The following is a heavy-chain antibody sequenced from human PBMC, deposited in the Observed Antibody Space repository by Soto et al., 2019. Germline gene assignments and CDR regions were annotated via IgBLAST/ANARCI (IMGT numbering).Heavy chain of an antibody. CDR3: AKGCWALNFYHYGMDV. D-gene: IGHD2-8*01. J-gene: IGHJ6*02. CDR2: TSYDGSNK. V-gene: IGHV3-30*18. CDR1: GFIFYTYG. Sequence: GGSLRLSCAASGFIFYTYGVHWVRQAPGKGLEWVAVTSYDGSNKYYADSVKGRFTISRDNSKNTLYLQMNSLRVEDTAVYYCAKGCWALNFYHYGMDVWGQGTXVTVSS.